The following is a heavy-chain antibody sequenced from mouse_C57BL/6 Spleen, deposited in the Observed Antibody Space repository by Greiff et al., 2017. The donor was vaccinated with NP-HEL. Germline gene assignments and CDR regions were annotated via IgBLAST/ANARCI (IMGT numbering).Heavy chain of an antibody. V-gene: IGHV1-69*01. D-gene: IGHD1-1*01. CDR1: GYTFTSYW. J-gene: IGHJ2*01. CDR3: ARGYYGSSYLDY. Sequence: QVQLKESGAELVMPGASVKLSCKASGYTFTSYWMHWVKQRPGQGLEWIGEIDPSDSYTNYNQKFKGKSTLTVDKSSSTAYMQLSSLTSEDSAVYYCARGYYGSSYLDYWGQGTTLTVSS. CDR2: IDPSDSYT.